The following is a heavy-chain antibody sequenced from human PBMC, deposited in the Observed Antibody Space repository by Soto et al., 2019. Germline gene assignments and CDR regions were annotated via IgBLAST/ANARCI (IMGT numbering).Heavy chain of an antibody. D-gene: IGHD3-10*01. Sequence: ASVKVSCKASGYTFTSYYMHWVRQAPGQGLEWMGIINPSGGSTSYAQKLQGRVTMTRDTSTSTVYMELSSLRSEDTAVYYCTLGVGELLWPSLFDSCGRGNLVAV. CDR1: GYTFTSYY. V-gene: IGHV1-46*03. CDR3: TLGVGELLWPSLFDS. J-gene: IGHJ4*02. CDR2: INPSGGST.